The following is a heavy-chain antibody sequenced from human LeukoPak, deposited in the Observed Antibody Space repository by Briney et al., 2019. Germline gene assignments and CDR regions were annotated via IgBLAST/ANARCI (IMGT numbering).Heavy chain of an antibody. CDR1: GGSLSGYY. Sequence: KSSETLSLTCAVYGGSLSGYYWSWIRQPPGKGLEWIGEINHSGSTNYNPSLKSRVTISVDTSKNQFSLKLSSVTAADAAVYYCAREEGVVVSAPITYYFDYWGQGTLVTVSS. J-gene: IGHJ4*02. CDR2: INHSGST. D-gene: IGHD2-2*01. CDR3: AREEGVVVSAPITYYFDY. V-gene: IGHV4-34*01.